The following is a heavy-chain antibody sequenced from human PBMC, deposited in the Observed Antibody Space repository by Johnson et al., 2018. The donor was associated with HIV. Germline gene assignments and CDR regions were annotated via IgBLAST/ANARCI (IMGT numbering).Heavy chain of an antibody. CDR3: SRERDDSSCYYYHDAFDI. V-gene: IGHV3-74*01. CDR2: INSDGSST. D-gene: IGHD3-22*01. J-gene: IGHJ3*02. CDR1: GFPFSSYW. Sequence: EVQLVESGGGLVQPGGSLRLSCAASGFPFSSYWMHWVRQAPGKGLVWVSRINSDGSSTSYADPVKGRFTISSDNAKNTLYLQMNSRRAEDTAVYYFSRERDDSSCYYYHDAFDIWGQGTMVTVSS.